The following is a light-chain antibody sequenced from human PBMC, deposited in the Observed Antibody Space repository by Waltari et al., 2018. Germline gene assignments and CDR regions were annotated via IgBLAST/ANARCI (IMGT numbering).Light chain of an antibody. J-gene: IGLJ3*02. Sequence: QSVLTQPPSASGTPGPRVTISCSASSSNLGSNPVYWYPPLPGTAPKPLIYRNSQRPSGVPDRLSGSKSGTSASLAMSGLQSEDEADYYCAAWDNSLSAWVFGGGTKLTVL. CDR3: AAWDNSLSAWV. CDR2: RNS. V-gene: IGLV1-47*01. CDR1: SSNLGSNP.